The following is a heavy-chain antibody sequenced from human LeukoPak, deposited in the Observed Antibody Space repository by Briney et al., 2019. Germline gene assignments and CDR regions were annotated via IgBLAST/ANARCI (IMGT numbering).Heavy chain of an antibody. CDR2: ISSSGSTI. Sequence: GGSLRLSCAASGFTFSSYEMNWVRQAPGKGLEWVSYISSSGSTIYYADSVKGRFTISRDNAKNSLYLQMNSLRAEDTAVYYCARVRGSADYGDSWGQGTLVTVSS. J-gene: IGHJ4*02. D-gene: IGHD3-10*01. CDR1: GFTFSSYE. V-gene: IGHV3-48*03. CDR3: ARVRGSADYGDS.